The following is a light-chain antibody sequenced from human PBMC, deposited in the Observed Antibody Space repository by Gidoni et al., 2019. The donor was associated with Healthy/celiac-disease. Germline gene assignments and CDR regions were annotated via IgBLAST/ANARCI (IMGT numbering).Light chain of an antibody. CDR3: QQYYSYPSLT. Sequence: AIRMTQSPSSLPASTGDRVTSTCRASQGISRYLAWYQQKPGKAPKLLIYAASTLQSGVPSRFSGSGSGTDFTLTISCLQSEDFATYYCQQYYSYPSLTFGGGTKVEIK. J-gene: IGKJ4*01. V-gene: IGKV1-8*01. CDR1: QGISRY. CDR2: AAS.